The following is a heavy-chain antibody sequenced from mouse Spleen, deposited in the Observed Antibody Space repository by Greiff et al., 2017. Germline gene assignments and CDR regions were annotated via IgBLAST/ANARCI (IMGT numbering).Heavy chain of an antibody. CDR1: GYTFTSYW. V-gene: IGHV1-64*01. J-gene: IGHJ4*01. CDR3: ARGDYGNSYAMDY. CDR2: IHPNSGST. Sequence: VQLQQSGAELVKPGASVKLSCKASGYTFTSYWMHWVKQRPGQGLVWIGMIHPNSGSTNYNEKFKSKATLTVDKSSSTAYMQLSSLTSEDSAVYYCARGDYGNSYAMDYWGQGTSVTVSS. D-gene: IGHD2-1*01.